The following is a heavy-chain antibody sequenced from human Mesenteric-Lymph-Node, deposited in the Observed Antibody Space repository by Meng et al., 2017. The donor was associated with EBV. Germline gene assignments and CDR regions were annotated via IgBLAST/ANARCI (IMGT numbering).Heavy chain of an antibody. CDR3: ARDPSFYFDY. V-gene: IGHV1-46*01. D-gene: IGHD7-27*01. CDR2: INPSGGST. J-gene: IGHJ4*02. Sequence: QVQLVQSGAEVMKPXXXXKVSCKASGYTFTSYYMHWVRQAPGQGLEWMGIINPSGGSTSYAQKFQGRVTMTRDTSTSTVYMELSSLRSEDTAVYYCARDPSFYFDYWGQGTLVTVSS. CDR1: GYTFTSYY.